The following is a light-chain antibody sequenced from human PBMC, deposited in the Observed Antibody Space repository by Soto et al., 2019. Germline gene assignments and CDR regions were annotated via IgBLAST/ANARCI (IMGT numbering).Light chain of an antibody. J-gene: IGLJ1*01. CDR1: SGDIGSYNR. CDR2: EVT. CDR3: SSYTNINTRACV. V-gene: IGLV2-14*01. Sequence: QSVLTQPASVSGSPGQSITISCTGTSGDIGSYNRVSWYQQHPGKAPKLIIYEVTDRPSGVSNRFSGSKSGNTASLTISGLQAEDEDEYSGSSYTNINTRACVFGTGTKLTVL.